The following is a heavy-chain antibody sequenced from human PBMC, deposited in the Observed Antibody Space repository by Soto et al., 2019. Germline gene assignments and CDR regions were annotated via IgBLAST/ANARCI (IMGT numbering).Heavy chain of an antibody. CDR1: GYTFTNYY. J-gene: IGHJ4*02. V-gene: IGHV1-46*03. D-gene: IGHD3-22*01. Sequence: ASVKVSCKASGYTFTNYYMHWVRQAPGQGLEWMGIINPSGGSTSYAQKFQGRVTMTRDTSTSTVYMELSSLRSEDTAVYYCARDYYDSSGYYRNTVFDYWGQGTLVTVSS. CDR3: ARDYYDSSGYYRNTVFDY. CDR2: INPSGGST.